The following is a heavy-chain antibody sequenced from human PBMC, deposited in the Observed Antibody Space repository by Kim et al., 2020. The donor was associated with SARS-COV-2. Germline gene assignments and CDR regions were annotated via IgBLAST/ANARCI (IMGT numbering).Heavy chain of an antibody. J-gene: IGHJ6*02. Sequence: GGSLRLSCAVSGFTLKNYWMHWVRQAPGKGLVWVSRINNDGSRTSYADSVKGRFTISRDNAKNTLYLQMNSLRAEDTAVYYCARDLMDRMDVWGQGTTGT. CDR3: ARDLMDRMDV. D-gene: IGHD2-8*01. V-gene: IGHV3-74*01. CDR2: INNDGSRT. CDR1: GFTLKNYW.